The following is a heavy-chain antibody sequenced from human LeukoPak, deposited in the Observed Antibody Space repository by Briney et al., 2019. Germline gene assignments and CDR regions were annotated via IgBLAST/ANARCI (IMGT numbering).Heavy chain of an antibody. CDR1: GYTFTSYD. J-gene: IGHJ6*04. V-gene: IGHV1-8*03. Sequence: ASVKVSCKASGYTFTSYDINWVRQATGQGLEWMGWMNPNSGNTGYAQKFQGRVTITRNTSISTAYMELSSLRSEDTAVYYCARGFRRYCSSTSCPNDVWGKGTTVTVSS. CDR3: ARGFRRYCSSTSCPNDV. CDR2: MNPNSGNT. D-gene: IGHD2-2*01.